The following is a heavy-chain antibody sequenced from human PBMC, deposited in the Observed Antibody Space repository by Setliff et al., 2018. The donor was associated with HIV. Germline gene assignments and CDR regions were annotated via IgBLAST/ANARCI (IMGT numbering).Heavy chain of an antibody. V-gene: IGHV4-4*02. D-gene: IGHD3-10*01. J-gene: IGHJ3*02. CDR3: ARDLKSGSYSPGAFDI. CDR2: IYHSGST. Sequence: SETLSLTCAVSGGSISSSNWWSWVRQPPGKGLEWIREIYHSGSTNYNPSLKSRVTISVDKSKNQFSLNLSSVTAADTAVYYCARDLKSGSYSPGAFDIWGQGTMVTVSS. CDR1: GGSISSSNW.